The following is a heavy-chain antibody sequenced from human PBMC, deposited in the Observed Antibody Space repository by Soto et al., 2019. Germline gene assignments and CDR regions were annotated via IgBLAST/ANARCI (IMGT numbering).Heavy chain of an antibody. D-gene: IGHD4-17*01. CDR3: AKDLQAYGDYNYYYYGMDV. Sequence: QVQLVESGGGVVQPGGSLRLSCTASGFTFTTFGIHWVRQAPGKGLEWVALISYDGHNKYYSDSVKGRFTISRDNYKNTLSLHMNSLKAGDTAVYYCAKDLQAYGDYNYYYYGMDVWGQGTTVSVSS. V-gene: IGHV3-30*18. CDR2: ISYDGHNK. J-gene: IGHJ6*02. CDR1: GFTFTTFG.